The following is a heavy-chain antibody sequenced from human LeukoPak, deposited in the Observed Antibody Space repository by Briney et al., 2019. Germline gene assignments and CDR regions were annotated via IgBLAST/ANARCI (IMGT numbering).Heavy chain of an antibody. D-gene: IGHD3-22*01. CDR1: GFIFNNYS. Sequence: HPGGSLRLSCAASGFIFNNYSLIWVRQAPGKGLEWVSAISNDGGGTQYADFVEGRFTISRDNSKNTLFLQMSSLRAEDTALYYCAKGSSGYFADLWGQGTLVTVSS. CDR3: AKGSSGYFADL. J-gene: IGHJ5*02. CDR2: ISNDGGGT. V-gene: IGHV3-23*01.